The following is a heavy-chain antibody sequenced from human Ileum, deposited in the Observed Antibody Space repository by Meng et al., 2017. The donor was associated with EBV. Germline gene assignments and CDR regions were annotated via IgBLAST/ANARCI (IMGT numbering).Heavy chain of an antibody. CDR3: VHRWGGNGWGPFDY. CDR1: GFSLNTNGVG. Sequence: IHCEEFGPTPVKPQQPLRATCTFSGFSLNTNGVGVGWIRQPPGKALEWLALIYWDDDKRYRPSLQNRITITKDTSKNQVVFTVTNMDPVDTAKYYCVHRWGGNGWGPFDYWGQGTLVTVSS. D-gene: IGHD6-19*01. CDR2: IYWDDDK. J-gene: IGHJ4*02. V-gene: IGHV2-5*02.